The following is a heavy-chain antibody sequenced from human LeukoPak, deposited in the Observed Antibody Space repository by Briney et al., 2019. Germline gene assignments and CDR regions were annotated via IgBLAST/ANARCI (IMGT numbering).Heavy chain of an antibody. V-gene: IGHV3-23*01. CDR2: ITGDGGNT. J-gene: IGHJ4*02. CDR1: GFTFSSYW. CDR3: ARNYFDLYYFDS. D-gene: IGHD2/OR15-2a*01. Sequence: GGSLRLSCAASGFTFSSYWMSWVRQAPGKGLEWISSITGDGGNTFYADSVKGRFTISRDTSRNTLYLQMTSLRAEDTAVYYCARNYFDLYYFDSWGQGTLVTVSS.